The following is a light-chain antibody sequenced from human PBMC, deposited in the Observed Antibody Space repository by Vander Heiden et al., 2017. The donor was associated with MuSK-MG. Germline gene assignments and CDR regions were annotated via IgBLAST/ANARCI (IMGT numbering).Light chain of an antibody. J-gene: IGKJ2*01. CDR3: QQLNSYPPYT. CDR1: QGISSY. V-gene: IGKV1-9*01. Sequence: DIQLTQPPSFLSASVGDRVTITCRASQGISSYFAWYQQKPGKAPKLRIYAASTLQSGVPSRFSGSGSGTEFTLTISSLQPEDFATYYCQQLNSYPPYTFGQGTKLEIK. CDR2: AAS.